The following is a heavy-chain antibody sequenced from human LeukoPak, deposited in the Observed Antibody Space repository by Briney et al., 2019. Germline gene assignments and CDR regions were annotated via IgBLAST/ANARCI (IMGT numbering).Heavy chain of an antibody. D-gene: IGHD3-10*01. J-gene: IGHJ4*02. CDR1: GFTFSNYE. V-gene: IGHV3-48*03. CDR2: ISRRGTTI. Sequence: GGSLRLSCATSGFTFSNYEMNWVRQAPGKGLEWVSYISRRGTTIYYTDSVKGRFTISRDNAKNSLYLHMNSLRAEDTAVYYCARGMVRETIDYWGQGALVTVSS. CDR3: ARGMVRETIDY.